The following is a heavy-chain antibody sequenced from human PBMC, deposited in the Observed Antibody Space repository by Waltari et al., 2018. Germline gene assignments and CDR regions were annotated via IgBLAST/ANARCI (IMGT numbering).Heavy chain of an antibody. CDR1: GVIFRSNA. V-gene: IGHV3-23*01. CDR2: ISGSGENT. CDR3: ARDPLNDYGGWDDY. Sequence: EVELLESGGTLVQPGGSLRVSGAASGVIFRSNAFSWVRQAPGKGLEWVSSISGSGENTYYAESVKGRFTISRDNSKNTVFLQMDSLRVDDTAIYYCARDPLNDYGGWDDYWGQGTLVTVSS. D-gene: IGHD4-17*01. J-gene: IGHJ4*02.